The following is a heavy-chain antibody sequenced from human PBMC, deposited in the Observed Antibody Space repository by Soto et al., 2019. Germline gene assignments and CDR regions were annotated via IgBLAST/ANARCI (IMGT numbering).Heavy chain of an antibody. V-gene: IGHV1-69*01. J-gene: IGHJ4*02. CDR1: GGTFSSYA. CDR2: IIPIFGTA. CDR3: ARGAEYNWNFPGYYFDY. D-gene: IGHD1-7*01. Sequence: QVQLVQSVAEVKKPGSSVKVSCKASGGTFSSYAISWVRQAPGQGLEWMGGIIPIFGTANYAQKFQGRVTITADESTSTAYMELSSLRSEDTAVYYCARGAEYNWNFPGYYFDYWGQGTLVTVSS.